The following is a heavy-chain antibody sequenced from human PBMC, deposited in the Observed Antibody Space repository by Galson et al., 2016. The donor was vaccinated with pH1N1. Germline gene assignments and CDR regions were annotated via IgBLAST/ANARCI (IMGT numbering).Heavy chain of an antibody. V-gene: IGHV3-30*19. CDR2: ISNDGNNK. J-gene: IGHJ4*02. CDR1: GYSFTSYW. CDR3: ARAVFYDVDLLDYYFDY. D-gene: IGHD5-12*01. Sequence: SGAEVKQPGESLKISCKGSGYSFTSYWIGWVRQAPGKGLEWVAVISNDGNNKYYADSVKGRFTISRDNSKNTLYLQMNSLRAEDTAVYYCARAVFYDVDLLDYYFDYWGQGTLVTVSS.